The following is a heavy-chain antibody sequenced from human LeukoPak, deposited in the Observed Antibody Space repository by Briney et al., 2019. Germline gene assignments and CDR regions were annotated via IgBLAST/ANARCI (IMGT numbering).Heavy chain of an antibody. CDR2: INPSGGST. D-gene: IGHD3-16*01. V-gene: IGHV1-46*01. J-gene: IGHJ4*02. Sequence: ASVKVSCKASGGTFSSYAISWVRQAPGQGLEWMGIINPSGGSTSYAQKFQGRVTMTRDTSTSTVYMELSSLRSEDTAVYYCAREGGMETYFDYWGQGTLVTVSS. CDR1: GGTFSSYA. CDR3: AREGGMETYFDY.